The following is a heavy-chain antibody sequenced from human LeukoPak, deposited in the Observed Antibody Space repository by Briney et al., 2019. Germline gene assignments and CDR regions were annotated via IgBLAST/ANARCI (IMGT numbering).Heavy chain of an antibody. CDR3: CQRVTSNDF. V-gene: IGHV3-23*01. CDR1: GFTFRSYA. CDR2: ISGSGGSI. Sequence: GGSLRLSCAASGFTFRSYAMSWVRQAPGKGLEWVSGISGSGGSIYYADSVKGRFTISRDNSKNTMFLQMNSLRAEDSALYYCCQRVTSNDFWGQGTLVTVSS. J-gene: IGHJ4*02. D-gene: IGHD2-2*01.